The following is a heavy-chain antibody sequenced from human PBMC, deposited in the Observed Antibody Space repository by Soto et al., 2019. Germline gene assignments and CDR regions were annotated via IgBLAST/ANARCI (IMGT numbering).Heavy chain of an antibody. D-gene: IGHD1-7*01. Sequence: VASVKVSCKASGGTFSSYAISWVRQAPGQGLEWMGGIIPIFGTANYAQKFQGRVTITADVSTSTAYMELSSLRSEDTAVYYCARAPYNWNSPFDYWGQGTLVTVSS. CDR1: GGTFSSYA. CDR2: IIPIFGTA. CDR3: ARAPYNWNSPFDY. V-gene: IGHV1-69*13. J-gene: IGHJ4*02.